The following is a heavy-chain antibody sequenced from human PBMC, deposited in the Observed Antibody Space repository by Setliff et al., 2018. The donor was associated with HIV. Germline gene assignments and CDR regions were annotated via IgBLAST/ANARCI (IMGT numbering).Heavy chain of an antibody. CDR2: INHSGST. CDR3: ARGSSSIFGVLVLLPHSYYYMDV. D-gene: IGHD3-3*01. CDR1: GGSFISYY. J-gene: IGHJ6*03. V-gene: IGHV4-34*01. Sequence: KSSETLSLTCAVYGGSFISYYWTWIRQPPGKGLEWIGEINHSGSTNYNPSLKSRVSISVDMSKNQFSLNLSSVTAADTAVYYCARGSSSIFGVLVLLPHSYYYMDVWDKGTTVTVSS.